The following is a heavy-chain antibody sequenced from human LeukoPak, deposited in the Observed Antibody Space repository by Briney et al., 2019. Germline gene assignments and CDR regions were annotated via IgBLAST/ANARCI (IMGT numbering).Heavy chain of an antibody. CDR2: INGNNVGT. Sequence: GGSLRLSCAASGFSVDDDAMHWVRQTPGKGLEWVSLINGNNVGTSYADSVKGRFTISRDNSKNSLYLQMNSLRTEDTALYYCAKKARDLSLDYRGQGTLVTVSP. CDR1: GFSVDDDA. J-gene: IGHJ4*02. CDR3: AKKARDLSLDY. V-gene: IGHV3-43*02. D-gene: IGHD3-10*01.